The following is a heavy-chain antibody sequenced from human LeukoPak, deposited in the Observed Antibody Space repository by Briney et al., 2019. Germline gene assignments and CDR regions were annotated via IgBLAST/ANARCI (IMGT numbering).Heavy chain of an antibody. CDR1: GFSFISYW. J-gene: IGHJ4*02. D-gene: IGHD1-1*01. V-gene: IGHV3-7*01. Sequence: PGGSLRLSCVASGFSFISYWMSWVRQAPGKGLEWVANIKQDGSAKNYVDSVKGRFTISRDNAKNSLYLQLNSLRAEDTAVYYCAGCAGNSCYSDYWGQGTLVIVSS. CDR3: AGCAGNSCYSDY. CDR2: IKQDGSAK.